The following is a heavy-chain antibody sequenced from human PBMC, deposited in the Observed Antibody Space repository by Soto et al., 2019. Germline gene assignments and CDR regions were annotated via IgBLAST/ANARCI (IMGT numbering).Heavy chain of an antibody. CDR2: ISYDGSNK. Sequence: QVQLVESGGGVVQPGRSLRLSCAASGFTFSSYAMHWVRQAPGKGLEWVAVISYDGSNKYYADSVKGRFTISRDNSKNTLYLQMNSLRAEDTAVYYCARDVYTRWRYSSGWHSYYAMDVWGQGPTVTVSS. J-gene: IGHJ6*02. CDR3: ARDVYTRWRYSSGWHSYYAMDV. D-gene: IGHD6-19*01. V-gene: IGHV3-30-3*01. CDR1: GFTFSSYA.